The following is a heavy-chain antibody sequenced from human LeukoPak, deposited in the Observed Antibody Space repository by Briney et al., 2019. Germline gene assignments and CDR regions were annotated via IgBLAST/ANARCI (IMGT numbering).Heavy chain of an antibody. CDR2: IYYSGST. CDR3: ARDRIAAAGTQPYYYYYMDV. Sequence: SETLSLTCTVSGGSISSYYWSWTRQPPGKGLEWIGYIYYSGSTNYNPSLKSRVTISVDTSKNQFSLKLSSVTAADTAVYYCARDRIAAAGTQPYYYYYMDVWGKGTTVTVSS. D-gene: IGHD6-13*01. J-gene: IGHJ6*03. CDR1: GGSISSYY. V-gene: IGHV4-59*01.